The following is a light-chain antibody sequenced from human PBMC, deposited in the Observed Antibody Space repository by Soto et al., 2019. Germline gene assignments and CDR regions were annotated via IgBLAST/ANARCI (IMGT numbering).Light chain of an antibody. V-gene: IGKV3-20*01. Sequence: VFTQSPGTLSLSPVERATLSCRPSQSVIRYMVWYQQKPGQAPRLLIYGSSSRASGIPDRFSGSGSGTDFTLTINRLGPEDSAVYYCQKFDTAPYTFGQGTKLEIK. CDR3: QKFDTAPYT. CDR2: GSS. CDR1: QSVIRY. J-gene: IGKJ2*01.